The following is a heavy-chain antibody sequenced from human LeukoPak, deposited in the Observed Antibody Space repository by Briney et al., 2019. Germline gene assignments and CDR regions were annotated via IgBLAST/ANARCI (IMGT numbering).Heavy chain of an antibody. CDR1: GYTFTNYY. CDR2: IIPIFGTA. V-gene: IGHV1-69*13. D-gene: IGHD6-19*01. J-gene: IGHJ4*02. Sequence: SVKVSCKASGYTFTNYYIHWMRQAPGQGLEWMGGIIPIFGTANYAQKFQGRVTITADESTSTAYMELSSLRSEDTAVYYCARSAGSGWSCFDYWGQGTLVTVSS. CDR3: ARSAGSGWSCFDY.